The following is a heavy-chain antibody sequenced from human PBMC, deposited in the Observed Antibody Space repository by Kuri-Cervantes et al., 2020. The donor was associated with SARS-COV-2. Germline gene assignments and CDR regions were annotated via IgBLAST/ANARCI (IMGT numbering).Heavy chain of an antibody. J-gene: IGHJ4*02. CDR3: ARESAVDPHFDY. V-gene: IGHV4-34*01. Sequence: GSLRLSCAVYGGSFSGYYWSWIRQPPGKGLEWIGEINHSGSTNYNPSLKSRVTISVDTSKNQFSLQLNSVTPEDTAVYYCARESAVDPHFDYWGQGTLVTVSS. CDR1: GGSFSGYY. D-gene: IGHD3-9*01. CDR2: INHSGST.